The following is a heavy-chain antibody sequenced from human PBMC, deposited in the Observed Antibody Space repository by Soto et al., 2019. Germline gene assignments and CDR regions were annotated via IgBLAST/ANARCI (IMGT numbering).Heavy chain of an antibody. CDR1: GFTFSSYW. V-gene: IGHV3-7*03. CDR2: IKQDGSEK. Sequence: GGSLRLSCAASGFTFSSYWMSWVRQAPGKGLEWVANIKQDGSEKYYVDSVKGRFTISRDNAKNSLYLQMNSLRAEDTAVYYCARLRGYSYGYEFDPWGQGTLVTVS. CDR3: ARLRGYSYGYEFDP. D-gene: IGHD5-18*01. J-gene: IGHJ5*02.